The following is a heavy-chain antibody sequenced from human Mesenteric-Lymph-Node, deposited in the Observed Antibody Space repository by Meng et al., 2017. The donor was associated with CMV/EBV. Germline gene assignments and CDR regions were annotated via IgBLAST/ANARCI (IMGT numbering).Heavy chain of an antibody. D-gene: IGHD1-26*01. CDR3: VRGWSGSHDY. CDR1: GFTFGSYW. V-gene: IGHV3-74*01. CDR2: VDSDGSSA. J-gene: IGHJ4*02. Sequence: GESLKISCAASGFTFGSYWMHWVRQAPGEGLVWVSRVDSDGSSAIYADSVKGRFTVSRDNAKNTLYLQMNSLRAEDTAVYYCVRGWSGSHDYWGQGTLVTVSS.